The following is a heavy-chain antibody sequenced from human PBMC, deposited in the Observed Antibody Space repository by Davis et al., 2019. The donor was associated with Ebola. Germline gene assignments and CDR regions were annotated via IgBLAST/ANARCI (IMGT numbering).Heavy chain of an antibody. J-gene: IGHJ2*01. CDR2: ISSSSSYI. CDR3: ASYYDSSGYYFSNWYFDL. D-gene: IGHD3-22*01. CDR1: GFTFSSYS. V-gene: IGHV3-21*01. Sequence: GESLKLSCAASGFTFSSYSMNWVRQAPGKGLGWVSSISSSSSYIYYADSVKGRFTISRDNAKNSLYLQMNSLRAEDTAVYYCASYYDSSGYYFSNWYFDLWGRGTLVTVSS.